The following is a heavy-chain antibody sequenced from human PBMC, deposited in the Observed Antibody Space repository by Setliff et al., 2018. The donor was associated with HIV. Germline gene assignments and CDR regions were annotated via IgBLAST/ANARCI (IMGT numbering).Heavy chain of an antibody. V-gene: IGHV3-48*04. CDR2: ISSSASSI. Sequence: PGGSLRLSCAASGFSFGSHSMAWVRQARGKGLEWVAYISSSASSIYYADSVKGRFIVSRDNIKNRLFLQMNSLTAEDTAVYYCARVRSGSYSPSDYWGQGTLVTVSS. CDR1: GFSFGSHS. J-gene: IGHJ4*02. D-gene: IGHD1-26*01. CDR3: ARVRSGSYSPSDY.